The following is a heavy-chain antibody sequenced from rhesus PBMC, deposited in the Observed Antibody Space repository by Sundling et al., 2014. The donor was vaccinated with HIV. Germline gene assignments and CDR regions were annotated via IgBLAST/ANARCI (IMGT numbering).Heavy chain of an antibody. V-gene: IGHV3-103*01. D-gene: IGHD5-12*01. CDR1: GFTFSSYG. CDR2: INSRGSST. Sequence: EGHLVESGGGLVQPGGSLRLSCAASGFTFSSYGMYWVRQAPGRGLEWVSAINSRGSSTYYADSVKGRFTISRDNSKNTLSLQMNSLRAEDTAVYYCAKAEVQLQFPYFDYWGQGVLVTVSS. CDR3: AKAEVQLQFPYFDY. J-gene: IGHJ4*01.